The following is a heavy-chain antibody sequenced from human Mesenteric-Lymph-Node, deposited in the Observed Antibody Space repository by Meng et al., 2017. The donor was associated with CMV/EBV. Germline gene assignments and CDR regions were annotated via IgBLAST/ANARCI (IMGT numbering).Heavy chain of an antibody. V-gene: IGHV3-43*01. J-gene: IGHJ4*02. CDR2: ISWDGGST. CDR1: GFTFDDYT. CDR3: AKDVPRDFWSWVDY. D-gene: IGHD3-3*01. Sequence: GGPLRLSCSASGFTFDDYTMHWVRQVPGKGLEWVSLISWDGGSTYYADSVKGRFTVSRDNRKNSLSLPMNRLRTDDTAFYYCAKDVPRDFWSWVDYWGQGTLVTVSS.